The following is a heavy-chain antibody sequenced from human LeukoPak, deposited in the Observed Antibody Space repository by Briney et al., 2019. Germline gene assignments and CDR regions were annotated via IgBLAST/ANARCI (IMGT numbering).Heavy chain of an antibody. Sequence: PSETLSLTCTVSGGSISSGSYYWSWIRQPAGKGLEWIGRIYTSGSTNYNPSFKSRVTISVDTSKNQFSLKLSSVTAADTAVYYCAARSWGPFDRAWGQGTLVTVSS. CDR3: AARSWGPFDRA. V-gene: IGHV4-61*02. J-gene: IGHJ4*02. D-gene: IGHD3-16*01. CDR1: GGSISSGSYY. CDR2: IYTSGST.